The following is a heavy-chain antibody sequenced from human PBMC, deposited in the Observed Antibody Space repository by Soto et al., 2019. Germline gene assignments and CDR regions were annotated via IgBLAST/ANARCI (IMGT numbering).Heavy chain of an antibody. CDR2: ISGSGGST. Sequence: GGSLRLSCAASGFTFSIYAMSWVRQAPGKGLEWVSAISGSGGSTYYADSVKGRFTISRDNSKNTLYLQMNSLRAEDTAVYYCAKDHYCSSTSCYYDYWGQGTLVTVSS. J-gene: IGHJ4*02. CDR1: GFTFSIYA. D-gene: IGHD2-2*01. V-gene: IGHV3-23*01. CDR3: AKDHYCSSTSCYYDY.